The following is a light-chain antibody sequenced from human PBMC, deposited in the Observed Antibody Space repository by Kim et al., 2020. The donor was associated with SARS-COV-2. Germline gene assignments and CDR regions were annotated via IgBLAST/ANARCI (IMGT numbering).Light chain of an antibody. Sequence: ASVGDKVTINCRASRSISRNVNWYQQKPGRAPTLLIYAASNLQSGVPSRFSGSGSGTDVTLTISGLQREDFATYYCQQSDTSPLTFGGGTKVDIK. CDR1: RSISRN. V-gene: IGKV1-39*01. J-gene: IGKJ4*01. CDR3: QQSDTSPLT. CDR2: AAS.